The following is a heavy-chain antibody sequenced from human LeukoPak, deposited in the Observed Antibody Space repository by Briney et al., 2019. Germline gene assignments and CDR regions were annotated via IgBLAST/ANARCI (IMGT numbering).Heavy chain of an antibody. J-gene: IGHJ3*02. CDR1: GGTFSSYA. Sequence: ASVKVSCKASGGTFSSYAISWVRQAPGQGLEWMGGIIPIFGTANYAQKFQGRVTITKDESTSTAYMELSSLRSEDTAVYYCARNIQDGYNSLGAFDIWGQGTMVTVSS. D-gene: IGHD5-24*01. CDR3: ARNIQDGYNSLGAFDI. V-gene: IGHV1-69*05. CDR2: IIPIFGTA.